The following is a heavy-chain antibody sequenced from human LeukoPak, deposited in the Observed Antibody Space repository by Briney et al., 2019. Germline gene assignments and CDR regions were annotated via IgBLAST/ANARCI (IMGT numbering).Heavy chain of an antibody. CDR2: IWYDGSNK. V-gene: IGHV3-33*01. CDR3: ARDLGGSYYGMDV. CDR1: GFTFSSYG. Sequence: GGSLRLSCAASGFTFSSYGMHWVRQAPGKGLEWVAVIWYDGSNKYYANSVKGRFTISRDNSKNTLYLQMNNLRAEDTAVYYCARDLGGSYYGMDVWGQGTTVTVSS. J-gene: IGHJ6*02. D-gene: IGHD1-26*01.